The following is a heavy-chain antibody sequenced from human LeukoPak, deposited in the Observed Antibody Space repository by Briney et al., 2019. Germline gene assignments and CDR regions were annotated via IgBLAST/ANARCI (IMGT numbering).Heavy chain of an antibody. D-gene: IGHD3-22*01. V-gene: IGHV4-59*08. J-gene: IGHJ5*02. CDR1: GGSISSYY. CDR3: ARHGYYYDSSGYYWFDP. CDR2: IYYSGST. Sequence: SETLSLTCTVSGGSISSYYWSWIRQPPGKGLEWIGDIYYSGSTNYNPSLKSRVTISVDTSKNQFSLKLSSVTAADTAVYYCARHGYYYDSSGYYWFDPWGQGTLVTVYS.